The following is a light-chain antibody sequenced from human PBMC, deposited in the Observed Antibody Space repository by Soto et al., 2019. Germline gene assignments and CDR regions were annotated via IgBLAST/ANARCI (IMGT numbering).Light chain of an antibody. Sequence: DIPMKQSPSYVSASVGDRVTINWPARQNISHYLNWYQQQPGRALKLLIYDASNLHPGVPSRFRGSGSGTEFSFNITRLQPEDVATYYCQQYDDLPITFGQGTLLEIK. CDR2: DAS. CDR1: QNISHY. CDR3: QQYDDLPIT. V-gene: IGKV1-33*01. J-gene: IGKJ5*01.